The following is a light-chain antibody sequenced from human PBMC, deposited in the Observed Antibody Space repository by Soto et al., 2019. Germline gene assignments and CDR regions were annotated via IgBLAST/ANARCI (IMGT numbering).Light chain of an antibody. V-gene: IGKV3-20*01. J-gene: IGKJ1*01. Sequence: ESVMTQSPGTLSLSPGERATLSCRASQSVSSSYLAWYQQKPGQAPRLLIYGASSRATGIPDRFSGSGSGTDFTLTISRLEPEDFAVYSCQQYGSSPSWTFGQGTKVEIK. CDR2: GAS. CDR3: QQYGSSPSWT. CDR1: QSVSSSY.